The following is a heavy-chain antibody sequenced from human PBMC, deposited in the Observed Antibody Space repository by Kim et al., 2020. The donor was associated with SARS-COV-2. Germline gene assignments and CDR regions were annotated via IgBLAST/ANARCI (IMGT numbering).Heavy chain of an antibody. Sequence: GGSLRLSCAGAGFTFDDTAMHWVRQAPGKGLEWVSGISWNSAILGYGDSVRGRFTISRDNAKNTLYLQMNSLRAEDTALYYCAKVVRGRYYYFMDVWGQGTTVTVSS. V-gene: IGHV3-9*01. CDR3: AKVVRGRYYYFMDV. CDR2: ISWNSAIL. CDR1: GFTFDDTA. J-gene: IGHJ6*02. D-gene: IGHD3-10*01.